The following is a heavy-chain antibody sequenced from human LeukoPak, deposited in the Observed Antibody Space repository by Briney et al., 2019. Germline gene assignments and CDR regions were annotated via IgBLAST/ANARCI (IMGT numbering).Heavy chain of an antibody. Sequence: ASVKVSCKASGYTFTGYYMHWVRQAPGQGLEWMGWINPNSGGTNYAQKFQGRVTMTRNTSISTAYMELSSLRSEDTAVYYCARDWYGSGVNYFDYWGQGTLVTVSS. J-gene: IGHJ4*02. CDR1: GYTFTGYY. V-gene: IGHV1-2*02. CDR2: INPNSGGT. CDR3: ARDWYGSGVNYFDY. D-gene: IGHD3-10*01.